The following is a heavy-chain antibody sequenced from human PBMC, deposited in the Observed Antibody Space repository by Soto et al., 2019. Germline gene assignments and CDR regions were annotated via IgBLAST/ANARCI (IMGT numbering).Heavy chain of an antibody. CDR3: ARDLPHYDPTYSVVVARFDY. Sequence: QVQLVQSGPEMKEPGASVKVSCKASNYDFRDYGFSWVRQAPGQGLEWMGWISPYNGDTNYAQKFQGRVTLTTDSSRNTADMELWSLRSDDTAMYYCARDLPHYDPTYSVVVARFDYWGQGTMVTVSS. D-gene: IGHD2-15*01. CDR1: NYDFRDYG. J-gene: IGHJ4*02. CDR2: ISPYNGDT. V-gene: IGHV1-18*01.